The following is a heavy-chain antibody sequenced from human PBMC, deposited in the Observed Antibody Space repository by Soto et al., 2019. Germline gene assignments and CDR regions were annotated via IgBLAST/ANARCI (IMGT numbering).Heavy chain of an antibody. V-gene: IGHV3-30*18. J-gene: IGHJ4*02. CDR1: GFTFSSYG. Sequence: PGGSLRLSCAASGFTFSSYGMHWVRQAPGKGLEWVAVISYDGSNKYYADSVKGRFTISRDNSKNTLYLQMNSLRAEDTAVYCCANGRTAATTREFDYWGQGTLVTVSS. D-gene: IGHD2-8*02. CDR3: ANGRTAATTREFDY. CDR2: ISYDGSNK.